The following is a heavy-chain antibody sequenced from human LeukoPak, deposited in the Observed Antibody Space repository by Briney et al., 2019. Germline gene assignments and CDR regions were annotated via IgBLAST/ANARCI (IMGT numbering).Heavy chain of an antibody. Sequence: SETLSLTCTVSGGSISSYYWSWIRQPPGKGLEWIGYIYYSGSTNYNPSLKSRVTISVDTSRNQFSLKLSSVTAADTAVYYCARHYYDSSGPPSYYFDYWGQGTLVTVSS. CDR2: IYYSGST. CDR1: GGSISSYY. V-gene: IGHV4-59*08. J-gene: IGHJ4*02. CDR3: ARHYYDSSGPPSYYFDY. D-gene: IGHD3-22*01.